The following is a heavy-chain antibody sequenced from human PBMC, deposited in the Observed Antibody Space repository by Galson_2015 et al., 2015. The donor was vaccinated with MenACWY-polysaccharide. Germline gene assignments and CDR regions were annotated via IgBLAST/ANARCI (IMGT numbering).Heavy chain of an antibody. CDR2: IWSNGINT. J-gene: IGHJ3*02. CDR3: ATEMIGVAEPAVFD. V-gene: IGHV3-33*01. CDR1: GFTFSSYG. Sequence: SLRLSCAASGFTFSSYGMHWVRQAPGKGLDWVALIWSNGINTYYADSAKGRFTISRDNSKNTLYLQMNSLRTEDTAVYYCATEMIGVAEPAVFD. D-gene: IGHD2-21*01.